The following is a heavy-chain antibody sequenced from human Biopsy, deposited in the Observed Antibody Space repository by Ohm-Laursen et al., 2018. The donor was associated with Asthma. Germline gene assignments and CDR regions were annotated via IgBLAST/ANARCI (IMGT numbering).Heavy chain of an antibody. Sequence: SETLSLTCSLSSGSGGYMRSGNYYWGWIRQPPGKGLVWIGSIYYSGTTYYNPSLESRVTVSADTSKNQFSLKLTSVTAADTAVYYCVRGSSSRHHGPFHYYYGLDVWGQGTTATVSS. V-gene: IGHV4-39*01. D-gene: IGHD6-13*01. CDR1: SGSGGYMRSGNYY. CDR3: VRGSSSRHHGPFHYYYGLDV. J-gene: IGHJ6*02. CDR2: IYYSGTT.